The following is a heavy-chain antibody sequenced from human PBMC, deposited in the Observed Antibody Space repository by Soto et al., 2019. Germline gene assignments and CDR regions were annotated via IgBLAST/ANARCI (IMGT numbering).Heavy chain of an antibody. CDR1: GFTFSRHW. J-gene: IGHJ3*01. CDR3: ARYMRPVPWYGGISSAFDV. D-gene: IGHD3-10*01. Sequence: EVQLVESGGGSVQPGGSLRLSCAASGFTFSRHWIHWVRQAPGQGLVWVSRTKTDGTTSYADSVRGRFTISRDNAENTLYLQMNSLRAEDTAVYYCARYMRPVPWYGGISSAFDVWGHGTMVTVSS. V-gene: IGHV3-74*01. CDR2: TKTDGTT.